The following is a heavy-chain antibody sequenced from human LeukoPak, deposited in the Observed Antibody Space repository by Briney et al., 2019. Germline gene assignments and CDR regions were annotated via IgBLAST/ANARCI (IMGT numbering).Heavy chain of an antibody. CDR2: INHSGST. V-gene: IGHV4-34*01. D-gene: IGHD4-17*01. Sequence: SETLSLTCAVYGGSFSGYYWNWIRQPPGKGLKWIGEINHSGSTHYNPSLKSRVTMSVDTSKNQFSMKLSSVTAADTAVYYRARDETTPLPGAYWGQGTLVTVSS. CDR1: GGSFSGYY. CDR3: ARDETTPLPGAY. J-gene: IGHJ4*02.